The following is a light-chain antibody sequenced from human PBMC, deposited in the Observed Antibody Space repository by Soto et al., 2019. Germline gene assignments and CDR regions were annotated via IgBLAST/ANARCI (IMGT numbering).Light chain of an antibody. V-gene: IGKV1-5*03. J-gene: IGKJ5*01. CDR3: QQVNSYPIT. CDR1: QSISNW. CDR2: KAS. Sequence: DIQMAQSPSTLSASVGDRVTITCRASQSISNWLAWYQQKPGRAPKLLIYKASILESGVPSRFNGSGSGTEFNLTISSLQPADFATYYCQQVNSYPITFGQGTRLEIK.